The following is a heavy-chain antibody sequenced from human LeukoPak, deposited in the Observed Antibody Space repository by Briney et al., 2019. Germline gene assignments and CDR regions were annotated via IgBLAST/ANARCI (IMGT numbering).Heavy chain of an antibody. Sequence: PGGSLRLSCAASGFTVISNYMSWVRQAPGKGLEWVSVIYSGGSTYYADSVKGRFTISRDNSKNTLYLQMNSLRAEDTAVYYCARTGRDGYSYYFDYWGQGTLVTVSS. D-gene: IGHD5-24*01. CDR3: ARTGRDGYSYYFDY. V-gene: IGHV3-53*01. CDR2: IYSGGST. CDR1: GFTVISNY. J-gene: IGHJ4*02.